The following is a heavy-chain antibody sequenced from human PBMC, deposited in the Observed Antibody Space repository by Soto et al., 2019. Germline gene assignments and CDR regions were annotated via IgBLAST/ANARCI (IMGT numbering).Heavy chain of an antibody. Sequence: EEQLVESGGGLVQPGGSLTVSCAASGFSFRSYWMSWVRQAPGKGLEWVANIKQDGNEKYYVDSVKGRFTISRDNAKNSLYLQRNSLRVEDTAVYYCSKGGSGTYWDYWGQGTLVSVSS. V-gene: IGHV3-7*03. CDR2: IKQDGNEK. D-gene: IGHD3-10*01. CDR3: SKGGSGTYWDY. J-gene: IGHJ4*02. CDR1: GFSFRSYW.